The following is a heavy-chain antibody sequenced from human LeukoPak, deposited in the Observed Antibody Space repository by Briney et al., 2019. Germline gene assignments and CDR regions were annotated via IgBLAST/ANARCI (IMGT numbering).Heavy chain of an antibody. CDR3: ARESSSWYFGPNWFDP. CDR2: INPNSGGT. Sequence: GPSLPVSYKPSGYTFTGSYLHWVRQAPGQGLEWMGWINPNSGGTNYAQKFQGRVTMTRDTSISTAYMELSRLRSDDTAVYYCARESSSWYFGPNWFDPWGQGTLVTVSS. J-gene: IGHJ5*02. CDR1: GYTFTGSY. V-gene: IGHV1-2*02. D-gene: IGHD6-13*01.